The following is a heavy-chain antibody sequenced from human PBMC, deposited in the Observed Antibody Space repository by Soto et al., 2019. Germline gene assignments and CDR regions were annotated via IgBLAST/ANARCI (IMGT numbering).Heavy chain of an antibody. CDR3: SRRITLVLGARSFYSWFDP. V-gene: IGHV1-8*01. CDR1: GYTFTSYD. D-gene: IGHD3-10*01. J-gene: IGHJ5*02. Sequence: QVQLVQSGAEVKKPGASVKVSCKASGYTFTSYDINWVRQATGQGLEWMGWMNPNSGNTGYAQKFQGRVTMTRNTLISTAYIDMSSLRSEDTVVYYCSRRITLVLGARSFYSWFDPWGQGTLVSVSS. CDR2: MNPNSGNT.